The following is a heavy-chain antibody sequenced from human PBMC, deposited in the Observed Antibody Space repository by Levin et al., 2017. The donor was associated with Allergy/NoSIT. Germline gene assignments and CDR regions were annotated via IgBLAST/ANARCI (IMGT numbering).Heavy chain of an antibody. Sequence: SETLSLTCTVSGGSISSYYWSWIRQPPGKGLEWIGYIYYSGSTNYNPSLKSRVTISVDTSKNQFSVKLSSVTAADTAVYYCARSDHYRFDWFDPWGQGTLVTVSS. J-gene: IGHJ5*02. CDR3: ARSDHYRFDWFDP. CDR1: GGSISSYY. V-gene: IGHV4-59*08. CDR2: IYYSGST. D-gene: IGHD4-11*01.